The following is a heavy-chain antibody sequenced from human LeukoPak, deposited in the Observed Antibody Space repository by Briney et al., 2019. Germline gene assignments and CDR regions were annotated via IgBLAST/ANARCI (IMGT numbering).Heavy chain of an antibody. CDR2: IYYSGST. CDR1: GGSVSSGSYY. CDR3: AAAYSNYPGWFDP. V-gene: IGHV4-61*01. J-gene: IGHJ5*02. D-gene: IGHD4-11*01. Sequence: SETLSLTCTVSGGSVSSGSYYWSWIRQPPGKGLEWVGYIYYSGSTNYNPSLKSRVTLSVDTSKNQFSLKLSSVTAADTAVYYCAAAYSNYPGWFDPWGQGTLVTVSS.